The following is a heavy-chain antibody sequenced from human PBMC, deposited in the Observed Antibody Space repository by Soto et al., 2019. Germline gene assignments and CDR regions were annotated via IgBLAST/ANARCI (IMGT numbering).Heavy chain of an antibody. V-gene: IGHV2-5*02. CDR3: ARNIAAAPCDY. Sequence: QITLKESGPTLVKPTQTLTLTCTFSGFSLSTSGVGVGWIRQPPGKALEWLALIYWDDDKRYSPSLKSRLTVTXXTSKNQVVLTMTNMDPVDTATYSCARNIAAAPCDYWGQGTLVTVSS. CDR2: IYWDDDK. CDR1: GFSLSTSGVG. J-gene: IGHJ4*02. D-gene: IGHD6-13*01.